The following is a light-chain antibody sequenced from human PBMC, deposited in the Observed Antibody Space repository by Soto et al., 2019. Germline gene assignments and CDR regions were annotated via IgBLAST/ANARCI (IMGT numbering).Light chain of an antibody. J-gene: IGKJ2*01. CDR2: AAS. CDR1: QSITSY. V-gene: IGKV1-39*01. Sequence: DIQMTQSPSSLSASVGDRVTITCRASQSITSYLNWYQQKPGKAPKLLIYAASSLQSGVPSRFSGSGSGTDFTLTISSLQPEDFATYYCQRSYNTPYTFGQGTNLEIK. CDR3: QRSYNTPYT.